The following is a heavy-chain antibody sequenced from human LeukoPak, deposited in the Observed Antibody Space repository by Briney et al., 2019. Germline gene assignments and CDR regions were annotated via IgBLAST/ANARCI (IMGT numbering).Heavy chain of an antibody. CDR1: GFTFSSYG. D-gene: IGHD1-26*01. J-gene: IGHJ3*02. Sequence: PGGSLRLSWAASGFTFSSYGMHWVRQAPGKGLEWVAVIWYDGSNKYYADSVKGRFTISRDNSKNTLYLQMNSLRAEDTAVYYCARGDRGGSKHDAFDIWGQGTMVTVSS. CDR3: ARGDRGGSKHDAFDI. V-gene: IGHV3-33*01. CDR2: IWYDGSNK.